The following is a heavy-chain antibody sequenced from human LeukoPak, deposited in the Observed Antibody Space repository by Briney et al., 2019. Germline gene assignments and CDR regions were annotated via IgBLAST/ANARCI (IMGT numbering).Heavy chain of an antibody. Sequence: GASVKVSCKASGYTFTGYYMHWVRQAPGQGLEWMGWINPNSGGTNYAQKFQGRVTMTRDTSISTAYMELSSLRSEDTAVYYCARAPPSKYYYDSSGYEYTSRYFDYWGQGTLVTVSS. V-gene: IGHV1-2*02. CDR2: INPNSGGT. J-gene: IGHJ4*02. CDR3: ARAPPSKYYYDSSGYEYTSRYFDY. CDR1: GYTFTGYY. D-gene: IGHD3-22*01.